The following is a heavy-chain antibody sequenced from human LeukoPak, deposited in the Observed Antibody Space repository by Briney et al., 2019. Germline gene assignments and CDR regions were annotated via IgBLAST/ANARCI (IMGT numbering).Heavy chain of an antibody. CDR3: ARDAAAQQLVHYFDY. V-gene: IGHV3-53*01. J-gene: IGHJ4*02. Sequence: GGSLRLSCAASGFTVSSNYMSWVRQAPGKGLEWVSLIYSGGSTYYADSVKGRFTISRDNSKNTLYLQMNSLRAEDTAVYYCARDAAAQQLVHYFDYWGQGTLVTVSS. D-gene: IGHD6-13*01. CDR1: GFTVSSNY. CDR2: IYSGGST.